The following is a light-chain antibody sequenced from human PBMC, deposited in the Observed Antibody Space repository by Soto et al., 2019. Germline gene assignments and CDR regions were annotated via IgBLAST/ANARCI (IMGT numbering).Light chain of an antibody. V-gene: IGKV1-39*01. J-gene: IGKJ3*01. CDR3: QQSYSTPFT. Sequence: DIQMTQSPSSLSASVGDRVTITCRASQSISSYLNWYQQKPGKAPKLLIYAASSLQSGVPSRFSGSGSGTVFTFTISSLQPEDFANYYCQQSYSTPFTFGPGTKVDIK. CDR2: AAS. CDR1: QSISSY.